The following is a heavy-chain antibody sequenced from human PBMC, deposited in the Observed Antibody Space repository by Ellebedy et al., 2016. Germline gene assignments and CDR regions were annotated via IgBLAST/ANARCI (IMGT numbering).Heavy chain of an antibody. CDR3: ARDLLKGRAYMDV. CDR1: GFTFSDHY. D-gene: IGHD2/OR15-2a*01. Sequence: GGSLRLSCAASGFTFSDHYMDWVRQAPGKGLEWVGRSRSKVNGYTTEYATSVKGRFTISRGDSKRSMFLQMSSLKTEDTAVYFCARDLLKGRAYMDVWGKGTTVTVSS. CDR2: SRSKVNGYTT. J-gene: IGHJ6*03. V-gene: IGHV3-72*01.